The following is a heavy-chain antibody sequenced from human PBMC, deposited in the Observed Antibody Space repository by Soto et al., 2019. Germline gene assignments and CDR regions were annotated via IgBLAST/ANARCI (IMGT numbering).Heavy chain of an antibody. Sequence: GGSLRLSCAASGFTFSNAWMSWVRQAPGKGLEWVGRIKSKTDGGTTDYAAPVKGRFTISRDDSKNTLYLQMNSLKTEDTAVYYCTYTDTDRPTQTLDYYYFYRDVVGTGTTVTGSS. CDR1: GFTFSNAW. D-gene: IGHD5-18*01. V-gene: IGHV3-15*01. J-gene: IGHJ6*03. CDR3: TYTDTDRPTQTLDYYYFYRDV. CDR2: IKSKTDGGTT.